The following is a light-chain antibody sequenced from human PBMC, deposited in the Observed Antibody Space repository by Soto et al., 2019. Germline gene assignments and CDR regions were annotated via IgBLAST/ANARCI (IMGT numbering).Light chain of an antibody. CDR2: GAS. CDR1: QSVRSSN. J-gene: IGKJ2*01. V-gene: IGKV3-20*01. Sequence: EIVLTQSPGTLSLSPGERTTLSCRASQSVRSSNLAWYQQKPGQAPRLLIYGASSRATGIPYRFSGSGSGTGFTLTISRLEPEDFAGYYCQQYGSSPRTFGQGTKLEIK. CDR3: QQYGSSPRT.